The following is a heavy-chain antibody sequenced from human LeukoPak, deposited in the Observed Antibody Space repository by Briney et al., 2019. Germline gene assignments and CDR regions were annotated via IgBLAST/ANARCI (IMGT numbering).Heavy chain of an antibody. CDR1: AYTFTSYD. CDR2: MNPNSGNT. D-gene: IGHD5-12*01. V-gene: IGHV1-8*01. CDR3: ATAGYSGYDLMGFDY. Sequence: ASVKVSCKASAYTFTSYDINWVRQATGQGLEWMGWMNPNSGNTGYAQKFQGRVTMTRNTSISTAYMELSSLRSEDTAVYYCATAGYSGYDLMGFDYWGQGTLVTLSS. J-gene: IGHJ4*02.